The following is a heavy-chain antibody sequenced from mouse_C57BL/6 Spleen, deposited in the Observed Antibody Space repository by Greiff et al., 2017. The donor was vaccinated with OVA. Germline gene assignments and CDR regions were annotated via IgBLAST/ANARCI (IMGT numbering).Heavy chain of an antibody. CDR2: INPRSGNT. Sequence: VQLQQSGAELARPGASVKLSCKASGYTFTSYGISWVKQRTGQGLEWIGEINPRSGNTYYNEKFKGKATMPADKSSSTAYMELRSLTSEDSAVYYCARRGLGQGDYFDYWGQGTTLTVSS. CDR3: ARRGLGQGDYFDY. D-gene: IGHD4-1*01. J-gene: IGHJ2*01. CDR1: GYTFTSYG. V-gene: IGHV1-81*01.